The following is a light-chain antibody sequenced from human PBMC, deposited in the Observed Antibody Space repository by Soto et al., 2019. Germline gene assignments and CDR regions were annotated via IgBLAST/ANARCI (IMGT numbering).Light chain of an antibody. V-gene: IGKV3-15*01. CDR2: GAS. CDR1: QSVSSN. J-gene: IGKJ1*01. Sequence: EIVMTKSPVTLSVPPGERATLSCRAGQSVSSNLAWYQQKPGQAPRLLIYGASTRATAIPARFSGSGSGTEFTLTISSLQSEDFAVYYCQQYNNWPGTFGQGTKVDIK. CDR3: QQYNNWPGT.